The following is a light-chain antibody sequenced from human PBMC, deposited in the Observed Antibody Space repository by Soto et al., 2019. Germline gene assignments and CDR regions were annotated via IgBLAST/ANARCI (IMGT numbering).Light chain of an antibody. V-gene: IGLV2-14*01. CDR1: SSDVGGYNY. Sequence: QSALTQPASVSGSPGQSIPISCTGTSSDVGGYNYVSWYQQHPGKAPKLMIYDVSNRPSGVSNRFSGSKSGNTASLTISGLQAEDEADYYCSSYTSSSTLVVFGGGTQLPS. CDR2: DVS. CDR3: SSYTSSSTLVV. J-gene: IGLJ2*01.